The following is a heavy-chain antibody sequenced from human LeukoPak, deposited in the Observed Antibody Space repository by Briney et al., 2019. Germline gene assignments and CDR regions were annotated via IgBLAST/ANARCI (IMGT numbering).Heavy chain of an antibody. D-gene: IGHD6-6*01. J-gene: IGHJ4*02. CDR2: IGGSGSTT. V-gene: IGHV3-23*01. CDR1: GFTFGNYA. Sequence: GGSLRLSCAASGFTFGNYAMSWVRQAPGKGPEWVSAIGGSGSTTYYADSVKGRFTISRDNSNNTLYLQMSSLRAEDTAVYYCAKYGTSSYPYYFDYWGQGTLVTVSS. CDR3: AKYGTSSYPYYFDY.